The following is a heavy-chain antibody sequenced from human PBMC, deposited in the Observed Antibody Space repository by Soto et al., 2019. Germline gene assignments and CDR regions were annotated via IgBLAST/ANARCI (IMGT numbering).Heavy chain of an antibody. D-gene: IGHD1-26*01. Sequence: PGGSLRLCCAASGFTFSSYAMSWVRQAPGKGLEWVSAISGSGGSTYYADSVKGRFTISRDNSKNTLYLQMNSLRAEDTAVYYCAKDVWELVSPGMAVWGQGTTVTVSS. CDR2: ISGSGGST. CDR1: GFTFSSYA. CDR3: AKDVWELVSPGMAV. J-gene: IGHJ6*02. V-gene: IGHV3-23*01.